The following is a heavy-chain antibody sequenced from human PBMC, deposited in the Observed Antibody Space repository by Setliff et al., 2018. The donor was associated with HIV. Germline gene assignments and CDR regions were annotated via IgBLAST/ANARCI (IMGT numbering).Heavy chain of an antibody. CDR3: AIGAMIVPRSGAFDI. CDR2: IYRSGST. Sequence: PSETLSLTCTVSGYSISSGYYWGWIRQPPGKGLEWIGSIYRSGSTYYNPSLKSRVTISVDTSKNQFSLKLSSVTAADTAVYYCAIGAMIVPRSGAFDIWGQGTMVTVSS. V-gene: IGHV4-38-2*02. J-gene: IGHJ3*02. D-gene: IGHD3-22*01. CDR1: GYSISSGYY.